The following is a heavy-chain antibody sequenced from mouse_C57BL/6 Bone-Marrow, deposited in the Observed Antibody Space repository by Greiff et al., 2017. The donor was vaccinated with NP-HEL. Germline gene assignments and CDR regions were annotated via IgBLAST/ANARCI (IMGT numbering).Heavy chain of an antibody. CDR3: TRTHYYGSSYWFAY. D-gene: IGHD1-1*01. CDR2: IYPGNSDT. J-gene: IGHJ3*01. CDR1: GYTFTSYW. Sequence: VQLQQSGTVLARPGASVKMSCKTSGYTFTSYWMHWVKQRPGQGLEWIGAIYPGNSDTSYNQKFKGKAKLTAVTSARTAYMELSSLTNEDSAVYYCTRTHYYGSSYWFAYWGQGTLVTVSA. V-gene: IGHV1-5*01.